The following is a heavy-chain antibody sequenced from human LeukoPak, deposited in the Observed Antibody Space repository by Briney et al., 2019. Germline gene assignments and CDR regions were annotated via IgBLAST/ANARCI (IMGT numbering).Heavy chain of an antibody. V-gene: IGHV4-59*01. CDR3: ARVGPYTAFDY. CDR1: GGSISSYY. J-gene: IGHJ4*02. Sequence: SETLSLTCTVSGGSISSYYWSWIRQPPGKGLEWIGYIYYSGSTNYSPSLKSRVTISVDTSKNQFSLKLSSVTAADTAVYYCARVGPYTAFDYWGQGTLVTVSS. CDR2: IYYSGST. D-gene: IGHD3-16*01.